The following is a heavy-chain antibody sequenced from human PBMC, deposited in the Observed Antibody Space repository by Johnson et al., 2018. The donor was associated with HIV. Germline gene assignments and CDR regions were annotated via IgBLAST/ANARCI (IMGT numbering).Heavy chain of an antibody. CDR2: LHWNAGCT. D-gene: IGHD2-21*02. V-gene: IGHV3-20*04. Sequence: VQLVESGGGVVRPGGSLRLSCAASGFTFDDYGMSWVRQVPGKGLEWGSGLHWNAGCTGYADSVKGRFTISRDNAKNSVYVQMNSLRAEDTAGYYCARSVVVTAQSGIYAFDIWGQGTMVTVSS. J-gene: IGHJ3*02. CDR1: GFTFDDYG. CDR3: ARSVVVTAQSGIYAFDI.